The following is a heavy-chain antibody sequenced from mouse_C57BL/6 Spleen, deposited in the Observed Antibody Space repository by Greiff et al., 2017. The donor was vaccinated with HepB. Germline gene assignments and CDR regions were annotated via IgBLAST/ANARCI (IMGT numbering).Heavy chain of an antibody. Sequence: QVQLQQSGAELVRPGTSVKVSCKASGYAFTNYLIEWVKQRPGQGLEWIGVINPGSGGTNYNEKFKGKETLTADKSSSTAYMQLSSLTSEDSAVYFCARGSTMVTTGFAYWGQGTLVTVSA. J-gene: IGHJ3*01. CDR2: INPGSGGT. CDR1: GYAFTNYL. V-gene: IGHV1-54*01. D-gene: IGHD2-2*01. CDR3: ARGSTMVTTGFAY.